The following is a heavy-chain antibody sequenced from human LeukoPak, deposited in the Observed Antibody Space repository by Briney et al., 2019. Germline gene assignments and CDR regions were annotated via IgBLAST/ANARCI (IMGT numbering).Heavy chain of an antibody. CDR2: IRYDGNNK. CDR3: VKDNPLDY. Sequence: GGSLRLSCGASGITFSNYGMLLVRQAPGKGLGWVAFIRYDGNNKLYADSVKGRFTISRDNSKNTLYLHINSLRAEDTAVYYCVKDNPLDYWGQGTLVIVSS. V-gene: IGHV3-30*02. J-gene: IGHJ4*02. CDR1: GITFSNYG. D-gene: IGHD1-14*01.